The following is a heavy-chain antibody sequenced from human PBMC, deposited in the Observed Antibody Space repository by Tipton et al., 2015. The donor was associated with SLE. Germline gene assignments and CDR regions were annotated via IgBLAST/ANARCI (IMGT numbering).Heavy chain of an antibody. Sequence: QSGAEVKKPGASVKVSCKASGYTFTSYDITWVRQAPGQGLEWMGRISVYNGKTNYAQKLQGRVTMTTDTSTSTAYMELRSLRSDDTAVYYCARDRGYHDSSGYYPYDAFDIWGQGTMVTVSS. D-gene: IGHD3-22*01. CDR1: GYTFTSYD. CDR2: ISVYNGKT. CDR3: ARDRGYHDSSGYYPYDAFDI. J-gene: IGHJ3*02. V-gene: IGHV1-18*01.